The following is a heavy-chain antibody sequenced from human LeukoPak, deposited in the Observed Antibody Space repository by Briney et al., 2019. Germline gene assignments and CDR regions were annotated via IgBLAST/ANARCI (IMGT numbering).Heavy chain of an antibody. V-gene: IGHV3-7*01. CDR2: IKQDGSEK. CDR3: ARDLHNTDAYSGGDY. CDR1: GFTFSSYW. D-gene: IGHD5-12*01. J-gene: IGHJ4*02. Sequence: GGSLRLSCAASGFTFSSYWMSWVRQAPGKGLEWVANIKQDGSEKYYVDSVKGRFTISRDNSKNTLYLQMNSLRAEDTAVYYCARDLHNTDAYSGGDYWGQGTLVTVSS.